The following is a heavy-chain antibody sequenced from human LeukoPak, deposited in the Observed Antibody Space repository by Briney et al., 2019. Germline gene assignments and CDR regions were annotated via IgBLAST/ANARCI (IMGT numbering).Heavy chain of an antibody. V-gene: IGHV3-13*01. D-gene: IGHD5-18*01. CDR1: GFTFSSYD. CDR2: IGTAGDT. J-gene: IGHJ4*02. Sequence: GGSLRLSCAASGFTFSSYDMHWVRQAKGKGLEWVSAIGTAGDTYYPGSVKGRFTISRENAKNSLYLQMNSLRAGDTAVYYCARAFGGYSYGLDYWGQGTLVTVSS. CDR3: ARAFGGYSYGLDY.